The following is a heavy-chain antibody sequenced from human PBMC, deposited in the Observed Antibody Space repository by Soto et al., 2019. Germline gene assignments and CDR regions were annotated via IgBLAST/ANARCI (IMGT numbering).Heavy chain of an antibody. J-gene: IGHJ4*02. CDR1: ADSITTGNYY. V-gene: IGHV4-31*03. CDR2: LYSGGST. CDR3: ARDDRNHFASGSLNY. D-gene: IGHD3-10*01. Sequence: SETLSLTCSVSADSITTGNYYWTWIRQHPGKGLEWIGYLYSGGSTYYNPSLKSRVTISVGTSENQFSLELRSVTAADTAVYYCARDDRNHFASGSLNYWGQGTLVTVSS.